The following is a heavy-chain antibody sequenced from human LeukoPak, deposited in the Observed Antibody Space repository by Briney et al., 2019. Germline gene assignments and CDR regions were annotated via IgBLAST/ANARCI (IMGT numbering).Heavy chain of an antibody. CDR3: ARERTTVRKAFDI. CDR2: INPNSGGT. CDR1: GYPFTGYY. D-gene: IGHD4-17*01. V-gene: IGHV1-2*02. J-gene: IGHJ3*02. Sequence: ASVKVSCKASGYPFTGYYMHWVRQAPGQGLEWMGWINPNSGGTNYAQKFQGRVTMTRDTSINTAYMEVSRLRSDDTAVYYCARERTTVRKAFDIWGQGTMVTVSS.